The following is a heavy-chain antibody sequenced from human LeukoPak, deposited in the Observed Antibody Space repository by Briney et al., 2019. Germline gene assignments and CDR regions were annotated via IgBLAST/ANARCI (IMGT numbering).Heavy chain of an antibody. CDR2: ISYDGSNK. CDR1: GFTFSDYY. J-gene: IGHJ3*02. Sequence: GGSLRLSCAASGFTFSDYYMSWIRQAPGKGLEWVAVISYDGSNKYYADSVKGRFTISRDNSKNTLYLQMNSLRAEDTAVYYCARDLNYYDSSGYSLGAFDIWGHGTMVTVSS. V-gene: IGHV3-30-3*01. CDR3: ARDLNYYDSSGYSLGAFDI. D-gene: IGHD3-22*01.